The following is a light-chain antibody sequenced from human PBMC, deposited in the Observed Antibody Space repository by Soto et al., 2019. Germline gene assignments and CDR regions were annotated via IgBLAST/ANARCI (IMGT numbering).Light chain of an antibody. CDR3: QQYNNWPYT. J-gene: IGKJ2*01. CDR1: QSVSSN. V-gene: IGKV3-15*01. CDR2: GAS. Sequence: EIVMTQSPDTLSVSPGERATLSCRASQSVSSNLAWYQQKPGQAPRLLIYGASTRATGIPARFSGSGSGTVFTLTISSLQSEDFAVYHCQQYNNWPYTFGQGTKLEIK.